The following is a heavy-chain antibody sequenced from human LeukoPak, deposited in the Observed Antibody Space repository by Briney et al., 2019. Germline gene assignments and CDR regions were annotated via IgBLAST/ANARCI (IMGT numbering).Heavy chain of an antibody. Sequence: GGSLRLSCAASGITVSSNYMSWVRQAPGKGLEWVSVIYSGGSTYYADSVKGRFTISRDNSKNTLYLQMDSLRAEDTAVYYCARAGNYYYDSSGYYRAFDYWGQGTLVTVSS. D-gene: IGHD3-22*01. CDR2: IYSGGST. CDR3: ARAGNYYYDSSGYYRAFDY. V-gene: IGHV3-66*01. J-gene: IGHJ4*02. CDR1: GITVSSNY.